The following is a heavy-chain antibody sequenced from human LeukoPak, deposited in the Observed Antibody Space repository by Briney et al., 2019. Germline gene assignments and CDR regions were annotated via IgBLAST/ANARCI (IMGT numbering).Heavy chain of an antibody. D-gene: IGHD3-9*01. CDR2: ISWNSGSI. J-gene: IGHJ4*02. Sequence: GGSLRLSCTTSGFTFRKHVMTWVRQAPGKGLEWVSGISWNSGSIGYADSVKGRFTISRDNAKNSLYLQMNSLRAEDTALYYCAKDSDILGSKDYWGQGTLVTVSS. V-gene: IGHV3-9*01. CDR3: AKDSDILGSKDY. CDR1: GFTFRKHV.